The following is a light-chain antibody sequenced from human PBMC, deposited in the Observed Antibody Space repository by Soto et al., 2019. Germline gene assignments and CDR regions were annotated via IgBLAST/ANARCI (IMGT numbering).Light chain of an antibody. V-gene: IGKV1-39*01. CDR1: QGIGNF. CDR2: TVS. CDR3: QQSFTTLLT. Sequence: DIQMTQSPSSLSASVGDRVTITCRASQGIGNFLSWYQQKPGKAPKVLIYTVSSLQSGVPSRFSGSRSGTDFTLSISSVQPEDFATYYCQQSFTTLLTFGEGTKVDIK. J-gene: IGKJ4*01.